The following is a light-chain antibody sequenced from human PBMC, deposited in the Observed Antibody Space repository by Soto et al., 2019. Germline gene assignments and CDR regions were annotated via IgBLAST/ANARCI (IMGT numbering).Light chain of an antibody. Sequence: IVMTQSPATLSVSLGERATLSCRASQSINSNLAWYQQKPGQAPRLLMFRASIRAGGFPARFSGSGSGTEFNIAISSLQSEDSAGYYGQQYNNLPRATFGGGNKVDIK. J-gene: IGKJ4*01. CDR1: QSINSN. CDR3: QQYNNLPRAT. V-gene: IGKV3-15*01. CDR2: RAS.